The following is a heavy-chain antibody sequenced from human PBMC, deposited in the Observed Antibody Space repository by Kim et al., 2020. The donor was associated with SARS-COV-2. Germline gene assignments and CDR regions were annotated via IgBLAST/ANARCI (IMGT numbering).Heavy chain of an antibody. CDR3: AAGAPGH. Sequence: HSGSTNSNPALKSRVSISVDTSKNQFSLKLSSVTAADTAVYYCAAGAPGHWGQGTLVTVSS. CDR2: HSGST. V-gene: IGHV4-34*01. J-gene: IGHJ1*01.